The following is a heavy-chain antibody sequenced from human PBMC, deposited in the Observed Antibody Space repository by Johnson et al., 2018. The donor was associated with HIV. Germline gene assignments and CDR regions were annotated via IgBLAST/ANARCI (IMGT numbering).Heavy chain of an antibody. D-gene: IGHD1-26*01. CDR3: AKDMGGDRNAFDI. V-gene: IGHV3-30*02. CDR2: VPYNGIHV. CDR1: GSNFNTYS. Sequence: QVQLVESGGGVVQPGGSLRLSRAASGSNFNTYSMHWLRQAPGNGLEWLASVPYNGIHVYYSDSVRGRFTISRDISKNTLFLQMNSLRHEDTAMYYCAKDMGGDRNAFDIWGQGTMVTVSS. J-gene: IGHJ3*02.